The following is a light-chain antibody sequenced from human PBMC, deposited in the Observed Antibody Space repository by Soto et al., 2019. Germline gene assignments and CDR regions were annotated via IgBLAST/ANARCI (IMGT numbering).Light chain of an antibody. Sequence: DIQMTQSPSTLSASVGDRVTITCRASQSISSWLAWYQQKPGKAPKLLIYKASSLESGVPSRFSGSVSGTEFTLTISSLQPDDFATYYYQQYKSYSPITFGQGTRLEIK. CDR3: QQYKSYSPIT. CDR1: QSISSW. J-gene: IGKJ5*01. CDR2: KAS. V-gene: IGKV1-5*03.